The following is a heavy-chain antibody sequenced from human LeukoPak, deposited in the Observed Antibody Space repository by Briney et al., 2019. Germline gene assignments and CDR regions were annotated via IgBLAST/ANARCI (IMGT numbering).Heavy chain of an antibody. J-gene: IGHJ4*02. V-gene: IGHV3-7*01. CDR1: GFTFGIYW. CDR2: INQGGSET. CDR3: ARAGQAGTVDY. Sequence: GGSLRLSCAASGFTFGIYWMSWVRQAPRKELEWVGNINQGGSETYYVDSVTGRFTISRDNAENSLYLQLNSLRVEDTAVYYCARAGQAGTVDYWGQGTLVTVSS. D-gene: IGHD1-7*01.